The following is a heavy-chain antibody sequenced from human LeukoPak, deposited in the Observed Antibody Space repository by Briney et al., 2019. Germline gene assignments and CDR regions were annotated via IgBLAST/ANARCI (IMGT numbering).Heavy chain of an antibody. J-gene: IGHJ4*02. CDR1: GYSISSGYY. D-gene: IGHD3-22*01. Sequence: SETLSLTCAVSGYSISSGYYWGWIRPPPGKGLEWIGSIYHSGSTYYNPSLKSRVTISVDTSKNQFSLKLSSVTAADTAVYYCARRGGRPARYYYDSSGYHVAFDYWGQGTLVTVSS. V-gene: IGHV4-38-2*01. CDR3: ARRGGRPARYYYDSSGYHVAFDY. CDR2: IYHSGST.